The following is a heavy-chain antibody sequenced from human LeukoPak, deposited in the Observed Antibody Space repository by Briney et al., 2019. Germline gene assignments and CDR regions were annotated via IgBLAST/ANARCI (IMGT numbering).Heavy chain of an antibody. Sequence: PSETLSLTCAVYGASLSGYQWSWIRQPPGKGLEWIGEIKAGGGTNYNPSLKSRVTISADTSKNQFSLSLSYVTAADTAIYYCASERNFKVRGVIKFYYYYYYMDVWGKGTPVTVSS. J-gene: IGHJ6*03. CDR1: GASLSGYQ. V-gene: IGHV4-34*01. CDR2: IKAGGGT. CDR3: ASERNFKVRGVIKFYYYYYYMDV. D-gene: IGHD3-10*01.